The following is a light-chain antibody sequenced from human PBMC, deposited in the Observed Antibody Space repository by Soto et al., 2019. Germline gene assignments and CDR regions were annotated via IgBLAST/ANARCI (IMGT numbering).Light chain of an antibody. CDR2: GAS. V-gene: IGKV3-20*01. J-gene: IGKJ1*01. CDR1: ESVGRH. CDR3: QQYGNSRT. Sequence: EVVVTQSPATLSVSPVERATLSCRASESVGRHLAWYHQKPGQAPKLLIHGASSRATGIPDRFSGSGSGTDFSLTISRLEPEDSAVYYCQQYGNSRTFGQGTKVDIK.